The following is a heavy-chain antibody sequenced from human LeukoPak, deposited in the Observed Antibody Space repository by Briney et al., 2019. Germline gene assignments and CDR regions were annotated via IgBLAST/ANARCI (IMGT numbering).Heavy chain of an antibody. CDR2: TYYGENS. V-gene: IGHV4-39*01. D-gene: IGHD6-25*01. J-gene: IGHJ4*02. Sequence: KASETLSFTCTVSGGSISIISSSTYYWGWIRQAPGKGLDSIGSTYYGENSHYNPCLKSRATLSVDTSNNQFSLKLTSVTAADAAVYFCARQLPTAAADTRGYFDYWGQGTVVTVSS. CDR1: GGSISIISSSTYY. CDR3: ARQLPTAAADTRGYFDY.